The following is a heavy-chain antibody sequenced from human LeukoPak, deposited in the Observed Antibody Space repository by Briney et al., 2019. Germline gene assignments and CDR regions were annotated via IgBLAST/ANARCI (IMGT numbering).Heavy chain of an antibody. J-gene: IGHJ5*02. V-gene: IGHV1-69*05. D-gene: IGHD5-24*01. CDR3: ARGRDGYNYIWFDP. CDR1: GGTFSSYA. Sequence: SVKVSCKASGGTFSSYAISWVRQAPGQGLEWMGGIIPMFGTANYAQKFQGRVTITTDESTSTAYMELSSLRSEDTAVYYCARGRDGYNYIWFDPWGQGTLVTVPS. CDR2: IIPMFGTA.